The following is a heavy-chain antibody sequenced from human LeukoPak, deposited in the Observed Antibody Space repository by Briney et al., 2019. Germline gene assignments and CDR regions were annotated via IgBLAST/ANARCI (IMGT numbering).Heavy chain of an antibody. CDR1: GGSISSYY. Sequence: SETLSLTCTVSGGSISSYYWSWIRQPPGKGLEWIGYIYYSGSTNYNPSLKSRVTISVDTSKNQFSLKLSSVTAADTAVYYCARXIQGWVXXAXXAAGKGGYYYYYMDVWGKGTTVTVSS. D-gene: IGHD6-13*01. J-gene: IGHJ6*03. V-gene: IGHV4-59*01. CDR3: ARXIQGWVXXAXXAAGKGGYYYYYMDV. CDR2: IYYSGST.